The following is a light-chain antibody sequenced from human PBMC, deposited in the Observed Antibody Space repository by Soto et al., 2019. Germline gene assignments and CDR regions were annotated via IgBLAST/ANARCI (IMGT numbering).Light chain of an antibody. J-gene: IGKJ1*01. V-gene: IGKV3-20*01. CDR3: QQYGSSPQT. Sequence: PGERATLSCRASQSVRSSYLAWYQQKPGQAPRLLIYDASTRATGIPDRFSGSGSGTDFTLTISRLEPEDFAVYSCQQYGSSPQTFGQGTKVEF. CDR1: QSVRSSY. CDR2: DAS.